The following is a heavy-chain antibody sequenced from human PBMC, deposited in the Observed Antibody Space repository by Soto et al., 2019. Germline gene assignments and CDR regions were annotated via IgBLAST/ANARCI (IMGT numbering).Heavy chain of an antibody. CDR2: IIPIFGTI. D-gene: IGHD1-26*01. CDR3: ARPRTVAATKGYDY. J-gene: IGHJ4*01. Sequence: SVKVYCKASGGTFSRYPIAWVRQAPGHGLEWMGQIIPIFGTISHAQNFQGRITITADESTSTAYMELSSLRSDDTAVYYCARPRTVAATKGYDY. V-gene: IGHV1-69*13. CDR1: GGTFSRYP.